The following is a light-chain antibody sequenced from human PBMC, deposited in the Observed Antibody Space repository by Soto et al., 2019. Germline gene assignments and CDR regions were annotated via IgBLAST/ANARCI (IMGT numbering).Light chain of an antibody. Sequence: QSALTQPASVSGSPGQSITISCTGTSSDVGSENYVSWYQHHPGKAPKVMIYEVSNRPSGVSNRFSGSKVGNTASLTISGLQAEDEGDYYCSSYTSTDTVMLFGGGTKLTVL. CDR3: SSYTSTDTVML. CDR2: EVS. V-gene: IGLV2-14*01. CDR1: SSDVGSENY. J-gene: IGLJ2*01.